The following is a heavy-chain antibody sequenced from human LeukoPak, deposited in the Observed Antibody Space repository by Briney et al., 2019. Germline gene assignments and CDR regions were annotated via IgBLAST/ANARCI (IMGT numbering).Heavy chain of an antibody. CDR2: IYPGDSKT. J-gene: IGHJ6*02. V-gene: IGHV5-51*01. CDR1: GYNFTTKW. Sequence: GESLKISCQGSGYNFTTKWIGWVRQMPGKGLEWMGIIYPGDSKTIYSPSFQGQVFISADRSIRTAYLQRRSLKASDTAMYYCARHESVFFMDVWGQGTTVTVSS. CDR3: ARHESVFFMDV.